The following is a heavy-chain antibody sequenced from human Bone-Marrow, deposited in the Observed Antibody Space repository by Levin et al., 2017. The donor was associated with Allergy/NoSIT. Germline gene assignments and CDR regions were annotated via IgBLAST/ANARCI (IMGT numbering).Heavy chain of an antibody. V-gene: IGHV3-21*06. D-gene: IGHD6-19*01. Sequence: GGSLRLSCAASGFTFNTYTMHWVRQAPGKGPEWVSSISTSGSYKYYADSVKGRFTISRDNAKNSLYLQMNTLRAEDTAVYYCARDRIGIAVAGGGLDVWGQGTTVTVSS. CDR2: ISTSGSYK. CDR3: ARDRIGIAVAGGGLDV. CDR1: GFTFNTYT. J-gene: IGHJ6*02.